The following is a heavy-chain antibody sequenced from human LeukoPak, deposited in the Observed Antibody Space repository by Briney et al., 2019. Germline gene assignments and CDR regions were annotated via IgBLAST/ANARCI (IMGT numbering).Heavy chain of an antibody. CDR2: IIPIFGTA. CDR3: ATSGSGYYLCYFDY. D-gene: IGHD3-22*01. Sequence: GASVKVSCKASGYTFTSYDINWVRQATGQGLEWMGGIIPIFGTANYAQKFQGRVTITADESTSTAYMELSSLRSEDTAVYYCATSGSGYYLCYFDYWGQGTLVTVSS. V-gene: IGHV1-69*13. J-gene: IGHJ4*02. CDR1: GYTFTSYD.